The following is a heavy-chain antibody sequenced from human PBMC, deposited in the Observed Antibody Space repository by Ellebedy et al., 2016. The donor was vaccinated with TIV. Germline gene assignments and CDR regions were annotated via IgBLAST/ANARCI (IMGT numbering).Heavy chain of an antibody. D-gene: IGHD3-22*01. CDR1: GFTFSSYA. CDR3: AKEYHSRGYGAFFDY. J-gene: IGHJ4*02. V-gene: IGHV3-23*01. CDR2: ISGSGGTS. Sequence: GESLKISCAASGFTFSSYAMSWVRQAPGKGLEWVSGISGSGGTSYDADSVKGRFTISRDNSKSTLYLQMNGLRPEDTAVYYCAKEYHSRGYGAFFDYWGQGALVTVSS.